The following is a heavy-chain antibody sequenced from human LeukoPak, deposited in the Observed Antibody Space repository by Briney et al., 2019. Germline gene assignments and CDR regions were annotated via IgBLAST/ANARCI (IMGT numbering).Heavy chain of an antibody. Sequence: GGSLRLSCAASGFTFDDYAMHWVRQAPGKGLEWVSGISWNSGSIGYADSVKGRFTISRDNAKNSLYLQMNSLRAEDMALYYCAKSYGSGFDYWGQGTLVTVSS. J-gene: IGHJ4*02. V-gene: IGHV3-9*03. CDR2: ISWNSGSI. CDR1: GFTFDDYA. CDR3: AKSYGSGFDY. D-gene: IGHD6-19*01.